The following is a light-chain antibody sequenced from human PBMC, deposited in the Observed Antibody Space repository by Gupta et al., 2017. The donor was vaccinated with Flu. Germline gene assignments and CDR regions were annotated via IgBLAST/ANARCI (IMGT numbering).Light chain of an antibody. J-gene: IGLJ2*01. CDR3: QSYVV. Sequence: NFMLTQHQPVSGAPGKTVTISCTRSSGSLGIHYVQWYQQRPGTSPKIVIYRDDPRPHGVPVPFSGSIDTASHTVSVTNSGVKTDYEAGSYCQSYVVFGGGTKLTVL. V-gene: IGLV6-57*01. CDR1: SGSLGIHY. CDR2: RDD.